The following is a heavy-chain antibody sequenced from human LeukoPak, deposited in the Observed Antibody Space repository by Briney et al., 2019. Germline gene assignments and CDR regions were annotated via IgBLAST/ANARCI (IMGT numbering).Heavy chain of an antibody. J-gene: IGHJ4*02. CDR1: GFTITNYA. CDR3: ARGEVAVQYYFES. CDR2: LSTSPR. Sequence: GGSLRLSCAASGFTITNYAMSWVRQGPGKGLEWVSGLSTSPRYADSVRGRFTVSRDHSTNTLYLRMNRLRAEDTAVYYCARGEVAVQYYFESWGQGTLVTVSS. V-gene: IGHV3-23*01. D-gene: IGHD3-22*01.